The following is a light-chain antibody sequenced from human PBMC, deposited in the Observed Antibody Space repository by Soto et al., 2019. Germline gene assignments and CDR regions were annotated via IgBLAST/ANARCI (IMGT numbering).Light chain of an antibody. J-gene: IGLJ2*01. CDR2: LEGSGNY. Sequence: QSVLTQSSSASASLGSSVKLTCTLSSGHSTYIISWHQHQPGKAPRYLMKLEGSGNYNKGCGVPDRFSGSSSGADRYLIISNHESEDEADYYYDTCYSISLIVGGGTKLTVL. V-gene: IGLV4-60*03. CDR1: SGHSTYI. CDR3: DTCYSISLI.